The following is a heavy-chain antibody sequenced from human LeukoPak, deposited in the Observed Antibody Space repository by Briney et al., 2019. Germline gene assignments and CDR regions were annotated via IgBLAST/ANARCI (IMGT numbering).Heavy chain of an antibody. CDR1: GFTFSNYN. Sequence: GGSLRLSCTASGFTFSNYNMNWVRQAPGKGLEWVSSITSSSRYIYYADSVRGRFTISRDNAKNSLYLQMNSLRAEDTALYYCARGYGGNSYYFDSWGRGTLVTVSS. CDR2: ITSSSRYI. D-gene: IGHD4-23*01. V-gene: IGHV3-21*01. CDR3: ARGYGGNSYYFDS. J-gene: IGHJ4*02.